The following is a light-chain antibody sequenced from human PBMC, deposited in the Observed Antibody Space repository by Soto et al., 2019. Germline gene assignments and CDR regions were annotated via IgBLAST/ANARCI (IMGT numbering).Light chain of an antibody. CDR2: DAS. J-gene: IGKJ5*01. Sequence: DIQRAQSPSAMSASVRHKVTITRPASQGISNHLVWSQQKPGQVPKRLIYDASVLQPGVSSRFSGSGSGTDFTLTISSLQPEDFATYYCLHHHNFPITFGQGTRLEIK. CDR1: QGISNH. V-gene: IGKV1-17*03. CDR3: LHHHNFPIT.